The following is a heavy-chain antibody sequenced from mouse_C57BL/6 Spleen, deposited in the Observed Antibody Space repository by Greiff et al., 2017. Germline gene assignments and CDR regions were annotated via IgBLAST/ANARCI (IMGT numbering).Heavy chain of an antibody. Sequence: VQLQQSGPELVKPGASVKISCKASGYSFTGYYMNWVKQSPEKSLAWIGVINPSTGGTTYNQKFKAKATLTVDKSSSTAYMQLKSLTSEDSAVYYCARRRANWDWFADWGQGTLVTVSA. CDR1: GYSFTGYY. V-gene: IGHV1-42*01. CDR3: ARRRANWDWFAD. D-gene: IGHD4-1*02. CDR2: INPSTGGT. J-gene: IGHJ3*01.